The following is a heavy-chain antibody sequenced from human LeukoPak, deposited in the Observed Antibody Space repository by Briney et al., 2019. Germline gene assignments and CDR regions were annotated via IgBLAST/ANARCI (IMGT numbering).Heavy chain of an antibody. CDR3: ARGGRRRATYYDFWSGYYPFDY. CDR1: GFTFSSYT. D-gene: IGHD3-3*01. Sequence: GGSLRLSCAASGFTFSSYTMNWVRQAPGKGLEWVSYISGSSSTIYYADSVKGRFTISRDNAKNSLYLQMNSLRDEDTAVYYCARGGRRRATYYDFWSGYYPFDYWGQGTLVTVSS. J-gene: IGHJ4*02. V-gene: IGHV3-48*02. CDR2: ISGSSSTI.